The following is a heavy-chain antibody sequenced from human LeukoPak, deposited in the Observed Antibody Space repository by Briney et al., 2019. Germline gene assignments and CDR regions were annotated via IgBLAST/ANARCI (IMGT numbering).Heavy chain of an antibody. CDR2: ISSSSSTI. Sequence: TGGSLRLSCAASGFTFSGYSMNWVRQAPGKGLEWVSYISSSSSTIYYADSVKGRFTISRDNAKNSLYLQMNSLRDEDTAVYYCARAGYDFWSGYSDYWGQGTLVTVSS. D-gene: IGHD3-3*01. J-gene: IGHJ4*02. CDR1: GFTFSGYS. V-gene: IGHV3-48*02. CDR3: ARAGYDFWSGYSDY.